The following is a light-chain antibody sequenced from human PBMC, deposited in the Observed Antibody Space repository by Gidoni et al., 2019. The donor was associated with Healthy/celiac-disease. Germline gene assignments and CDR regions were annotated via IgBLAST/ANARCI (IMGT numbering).Light chain of an antibody. J-gene: IGLJ1*01. V-gene: IGLV2-14*01. CDR2: VVS. CDR3: SSYTSSSSLLYV. Sequence: QSALPQPASVSGSPGQSITLSCTGTSSDVGGYNYVSWYQQHPGKAPKLMIYVVSNRPSGVSNRFSGSKSGNTASLTISGLQAEDEADYYCSSYTSSSSLLYVFGTGTKVTVL. CDR1: SSDVGGYNY.